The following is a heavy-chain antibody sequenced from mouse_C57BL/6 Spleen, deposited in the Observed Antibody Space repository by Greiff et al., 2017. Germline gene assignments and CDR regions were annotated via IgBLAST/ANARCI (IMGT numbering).Heavy chain of an antibody. Sequence: QVQLQQSGAELVKPGASVKISCKASGYAFSSYWMNWVKQRPGKGLEWIGQIYPGDGDTNYNGKFKGKATLTADKSSSTAYMQLSSLTSEDSAVYFCARGGTYYSNYVSALDYWGQGTTLTVSS. V-gene: IGHV1-80*01. D-gene: IGHD2-5*01. J-gene: IGHJ2*01. CDR2: IYPGDGDT. CDR3: ARGGTYYSNYVSALDY. CDR1: GYAFSSYW.